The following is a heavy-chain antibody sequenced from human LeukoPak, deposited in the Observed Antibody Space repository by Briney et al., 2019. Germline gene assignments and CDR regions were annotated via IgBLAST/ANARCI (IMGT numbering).Heavy chain of an antibody. J-gene: IGHJ4*02. D-gene: IGHD3-9*01. CDR1: GFTFSSYA. CDR2: ISGSGGST. Sequence: PGRSLRLSCAASGFTFSSYAMSWVRQAPGKGLEWVSAISGSGGSTYYADSVKGRFTISRDNSKNTLYLQMNSLRAEDTAVYYCAKASRYYDILTLDYWGQGTLVTVSS. CDR3: AKASRYYDILTLDY. V-gene: IGHV3-23*01.